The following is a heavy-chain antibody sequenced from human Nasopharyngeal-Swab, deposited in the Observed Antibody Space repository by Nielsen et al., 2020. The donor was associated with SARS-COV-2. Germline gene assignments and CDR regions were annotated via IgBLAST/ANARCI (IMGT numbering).Heavy chain of an antibody. V-gene: IGHV5-51*01. Sequence: KVSCKASGYSFTSYWIGWVRQMPGKGLEWMGIIYPGDSDTRYSPSFQGQVTISADKSISTAYLQWSSLKASDTAMYYCARLVAVAGGGGGGADYWGQGTLVTVSS. CDR2: IYPGDSDT. CDR3: ARLVAVAGGGGGGADY. J-gene: IGHJ4*02. D-gene: IGHD6-19*01. CDR1: GYSFTSYW.